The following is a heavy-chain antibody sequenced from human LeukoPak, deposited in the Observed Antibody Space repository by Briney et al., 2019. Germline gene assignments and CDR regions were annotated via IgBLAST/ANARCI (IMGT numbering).Heavy chain of an antibody. J-gene: IGHJ4*02. CDR2: MHYSGTT. V-gene: IGHV4-39*02. D-gene: IGHD1-26*01. CDR1: GGSISNSPYY. Sequence: SETLSLTCNVSGGSISNSPYYWGWIRQPPGKGLEWIGSMHYSGTTYHNPSLRSRVTISVDTSKNQFSLRLISVTAADTAVYYCARDDRGRPADYWGQGTLVTVSS. CDR3: ARDDRGRPADY.